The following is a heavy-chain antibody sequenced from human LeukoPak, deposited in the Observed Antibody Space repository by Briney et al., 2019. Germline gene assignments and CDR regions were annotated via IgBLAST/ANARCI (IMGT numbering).Heavy chain of an antibody. D-gene: IGHD3-10*01. CDR2: INHSGST. CDR3: ARRRYYGSGSYPIDY. Sequence: SETLSLTCAVYGGSFSGYYWSWIRQPPGKGLEWIGEINHSGSTNYNPSLKSRVTISVDTSKNQFSLKLSSVTAADTAVYYCARRRYYGSGSYPIDYWGQGTLVTVSS. V-gene: IGHV4-34*01. J-gene: IGHJ4*02. CDR1: GGSFSGYY.